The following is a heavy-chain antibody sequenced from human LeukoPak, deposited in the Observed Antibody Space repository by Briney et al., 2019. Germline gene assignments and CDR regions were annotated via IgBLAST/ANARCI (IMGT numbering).Heavy chain of an antibody. D-gene: IGHD3-10*01. Sequence: SETLSLTCTVSGGSISSSSYYWGWIRQPPGKGLEWIGSIYYSGSTYYNPSLKSRVTVSVDTSKNQFSLKLSSVTAADTAVYYCARDGHRPAPYYYGSGSAFDIWGQGTMVTVSS. CDR1: GGSISSSSYY. V-gene: IGHV4-39*07. CDR2: IYYSGST. J-gene: IGHJ3*02. CDR3: ARDGHRPAPYYYGSGSAFDI.